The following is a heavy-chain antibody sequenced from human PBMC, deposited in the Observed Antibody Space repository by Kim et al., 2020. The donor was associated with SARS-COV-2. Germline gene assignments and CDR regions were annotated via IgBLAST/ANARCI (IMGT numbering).Heavy chain of an antibody. CDR1: GFSFEDYA. V-gene: IGHV3-9*01. CDR2: IGWNSVSI. J-gene: IGHJ4*02. D-gene: IGHD4-17*01. CDR3: AKGGYDYGDKYDS. Sequence: GGSLRLSCAASGFSFEDYAIHWVRQVPGKGLEWVSGIGWNSVSIGYADSVKGRFTISRDNAKNSLYLQMDSLRPEDTGLYYCAKGGYDYGDKYDSWGQGALVTVSP.